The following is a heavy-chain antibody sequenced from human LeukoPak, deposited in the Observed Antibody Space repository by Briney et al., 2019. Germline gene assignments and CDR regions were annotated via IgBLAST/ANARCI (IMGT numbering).Heavy chain of an antibody. V-gene: IGHV3-30*04. CDR3: ARDPRYSSGWYLDY. Sequence: GGSLRLSCAASGFTFSSYAMHWVRQAPGKGLEWVAVISYDGSNKYYADSVKGRFTISRDNSKNTLYLQMNSLRAEDTAVYYCARDPRYSSGWYLDYWGQGTLVTVSS. J-gene: IGHJ4*02. CDR1: GFTFSSYA. D-gene: IGHD6-19*01. CDR2: ISYDGSNK.